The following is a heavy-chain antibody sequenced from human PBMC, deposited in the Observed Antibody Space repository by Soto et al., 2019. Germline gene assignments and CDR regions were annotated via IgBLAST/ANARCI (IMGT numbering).Heavy chain of an antibody. V-gene: IGHV3-48*02. Sequence: EVHLVESGGGLVQPGGSLRLSCAASGFTFSDFGMNWVRQAPGKGLEWVSYINIGRKSIYYADSVRGRFTISRDDAEDCLHLQMNSLRDGGTAVYACAPVPYGVSSDYWGQGTLVIVSS. D-gene: IGHD2-8*01. J-gene: IGHJ4*02. CDR3: APVPYGVSSDY. CDR2: INIGRKSI. CDR1: GFTFSDFG.